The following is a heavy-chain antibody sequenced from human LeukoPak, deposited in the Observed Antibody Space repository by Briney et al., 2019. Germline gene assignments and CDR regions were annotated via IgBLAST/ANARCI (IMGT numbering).Heavy chain of an antibody. CDR3: ARVALRFLEWSNWFDP. CDR2: IIPIFGTA. CDR1: GGTFSSYA. D-gene: IGHD3-3*01. J-gene: IGHJ5*02. Sequence: SVKVSCKASGGTFSSYAISWVRQAPGQGLEWMGGIIPIFGTASYAQKFQGRVTMTRDTSTSTVYMELSSLRSEDTAVYYCARVALRFLEWSNWFDPWGQGTLVTVSS. V-gene: IGHV1-69*05.